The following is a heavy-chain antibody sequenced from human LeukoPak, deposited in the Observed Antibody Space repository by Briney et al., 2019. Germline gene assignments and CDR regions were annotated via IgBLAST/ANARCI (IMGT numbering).Heavy chain of an antibody. CDR3: ARGARYDVLTGYYAEDNCFDP. D-gene: IGHD3-9*01. J-gene: IGHJ5*02. CDR2: INHSGST. Sequence: PSETLSLTCAVYGGSFSGYYWNWIRQPPGKGLECIGEINHSGSTNYNQSLKSRVTISVDTSKNQFSLKLSSVTAADTAVYYCARGARYDVLTGYYAEDNCFDPWGQGTLVTVSS. V-gene: IGHV4-34*01. CDR1: GGSFSGYY.